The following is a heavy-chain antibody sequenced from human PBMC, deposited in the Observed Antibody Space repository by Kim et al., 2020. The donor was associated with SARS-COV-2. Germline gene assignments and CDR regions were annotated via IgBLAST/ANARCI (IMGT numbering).Heavy chain of an antibody. CDR3: ARGPGDYFDY. Sequence: SNYYHPSLKSRVTISVDTSKNQFSLKLSSVTAADTAVYYCARGPGDYFDYWGQGTLVTVSS. J-gene: IGHJ4*02. D-gene: IGHD2-2*01. CDR2: SN. V-gene: IGHV4-31*02.